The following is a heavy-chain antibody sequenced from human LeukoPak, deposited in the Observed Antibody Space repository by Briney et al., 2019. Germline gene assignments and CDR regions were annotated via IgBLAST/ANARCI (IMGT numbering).Heavy chain of an antibody. CDR3: ARDSEWQPIDY. V-gene: IGHV4-61*02. D-gene: IGHD3-3*01. J-gene: IGHJ4*02. CDR1: GGFISSGSYY. CDR2: IYTSGST. Sequence: TLSLTCTVSGGFISSGSYYWSWIRQPAGKGLEWIGRIYTSGSTNYNPSLKSRVTISVDTSKNQFSLKLSSVTAADTPVYYCARDSEWQPIDYWGQGTLVTVSS.